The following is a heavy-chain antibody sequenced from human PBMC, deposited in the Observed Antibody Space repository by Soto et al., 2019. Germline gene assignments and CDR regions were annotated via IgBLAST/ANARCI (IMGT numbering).Heavy chain of an antibody. CDR3: ARDMGYSYGYFYY. CDR1: GGSISSYY. CDR2: IYYSGST. V-gene: IGHV4-59*01. D-gene: IGHD5-18*01. Sequence: SETLSLTCTVSGGSISSYYWSWIRQPPGKGLEWIGYIYYSGSTNHNPSLKSRVTISVDTSKNQFSLKLSSVTAADTAVYYCARDMGYSYGYFYYWGQGTLVTVSS. J-gene: IGHJ4*02.